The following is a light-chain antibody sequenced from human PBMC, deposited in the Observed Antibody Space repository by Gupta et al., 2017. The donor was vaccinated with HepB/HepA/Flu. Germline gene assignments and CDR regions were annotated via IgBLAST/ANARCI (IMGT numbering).Light chain of an antibody. CDR2: GAS. J-gene: IGKJ5*01. Sequence: LTQSPGTLSLSPGESATLSCRASQSVSSNYLAWYQQKPGQAPRLLIYGASSRATGIPDRFSGSGSGTDFTLTISRLEPEDFAVYYCQQDGSSPITFGQGTRLEIK. V-gene: IGKV3-20*01. CDR3: QQDGSSPIT. CDR1: QSVSSNY.